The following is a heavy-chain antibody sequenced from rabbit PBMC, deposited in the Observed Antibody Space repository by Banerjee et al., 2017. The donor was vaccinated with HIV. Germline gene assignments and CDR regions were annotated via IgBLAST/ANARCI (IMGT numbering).Heavy chain of an antibody. J-gene: IGHJ3*01. D-gene: IGHD2-1*01. CDR3: AREEADGGGHLKL. Sequence: EESGGDLVKPGASLTLTCTASGFSFSYKYVMCWVRQAPGKGPEWIACIGVGDGKTYYASWVNGRFTISRSASLNTVTLQMTSLTAADTATYFCAREEADGGGHLKLWGQGTRVTVS. CDR1: GFSFSYKYV. V-gene: IGHV1S47*01. CDR2: IGVGDGKT.